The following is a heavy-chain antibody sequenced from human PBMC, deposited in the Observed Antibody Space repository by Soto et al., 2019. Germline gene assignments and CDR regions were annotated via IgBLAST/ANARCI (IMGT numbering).Heavy chain of an antibody. CDR2: ISSSSSTI. CDR1: GFTFSSYS. J-gene: IGHJ4*02. V-gene: IGHV3-48*01. D-gene: IGHD3-10*01. Sequence: PGGSLRLSCAASGFTFSSYSMNWVRQAPGKGLEWVSYISSSSSTIYYADSVKGRFTISRDNAKNSLYLQMNSLRAEDTAVYYCARVSKVRGVIIAPYYFDYWGQGTLVTVSS. CDR3: ARVSKVRGVIIAPYYFDY.